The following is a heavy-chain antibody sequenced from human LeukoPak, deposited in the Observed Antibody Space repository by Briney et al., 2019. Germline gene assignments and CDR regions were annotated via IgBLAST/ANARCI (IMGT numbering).Heavy chain of an antibody. CDR3: ARGGGFVNWFDP. CDR2: IYYSGST. D-gene: IGHD5-12*01. CDR1: GGSISSYY. Sequence: SETLSLTCTVSGGSISSYYWSWIRQPPGKGLEWIGYIYYSGSTNYNPSLKSRVTISVDTSKNQFSPKLSSVTAADTAVYYCARGGGFVNWFDPWGQGTLVTVSS. V-gene: IGHV4-59*08. J-gene: IGHJ5*02.